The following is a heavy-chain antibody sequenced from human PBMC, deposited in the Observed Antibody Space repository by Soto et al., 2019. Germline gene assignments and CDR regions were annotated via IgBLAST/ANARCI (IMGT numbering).Heavy chain of an antibody. V-gene: IGHV1-46*03. Sequence: ASVKVSCKASGYTFTSYYIHWVRQAPGQGLEWMGIINPSGGSTSYAQKFQGRVTMTRDTSTSTVYMELSSLRSEDTAVYYCARVRDYGDHPRIGSWFDPWGQGTLVTVSS. CDR3: ARVRDYGDHPRIGSWFDP. D-gene: IGHD4-17*01. J-gene: IGHJ5*02. CDR2: INPSGGST. CDR1: GYTFTSYY.